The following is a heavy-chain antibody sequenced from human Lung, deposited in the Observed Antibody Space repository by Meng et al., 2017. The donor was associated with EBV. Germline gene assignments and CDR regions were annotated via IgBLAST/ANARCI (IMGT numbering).Heavy chain of an antibody. J-gene: IGHJ5*02. D-gene: IGHD6-13*01. CDR2: ISAYNGNT. Sequence: QVRLLQSGAEVEKPGASVKVSGKASGYSFTTYAMHWVRQAPGQRLEWMGWISAYNGNTNYAQKLQGRATMTTDTSTSTAYMELRSLRSDDTAVYYCAASSSSWYQNWFDPWGQGTLVTVSS. V-gene: IGHV1-18*01. CDR3: AASSSSWYQNWFDP. CDR1: GYSFTTYA.